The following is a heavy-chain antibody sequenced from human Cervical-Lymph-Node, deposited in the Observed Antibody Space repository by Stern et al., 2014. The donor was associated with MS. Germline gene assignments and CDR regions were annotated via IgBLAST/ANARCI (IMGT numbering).Heavy chain of an antibody. J-gene: IGHJ4*02. CDR1: GLTFGTSA. D-gene: IGHD3-22*01. CDR2: ISHDGIRE. CDR3: ARDSPYYDRSGSLVTLLDF. Sequence: QVQLVESGGGVAQPGRSLRLSCGASGLTFGTSAMHWVRQAPGKWLEWVAGISHDGIREFYGDSVKGRFTISRDSSNNALFLQMNNLRTEDTAVYYCARDSPYYDRSGSLVTLLDFWGQGTLVTVSS. V-gene: IGHV3-30*01.